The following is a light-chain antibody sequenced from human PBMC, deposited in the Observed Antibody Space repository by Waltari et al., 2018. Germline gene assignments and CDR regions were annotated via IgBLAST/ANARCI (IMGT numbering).Light chain of an antibody. CDR3: QTWGTGIWV. CDR2: LNSDGSH. CDR1: SGHSRYA. Sequence: QLVLTQSPSASASLGASVKLTCTLSSGHSRYAIAWHQQQPEKGPRYLMKLNSDGSHSKGAGIPDRFSGSSSGAERYLTISSLQSEDEADYYCQTWGTGIWVFGGGTKLTVL. J-gene: IGLJ3*02. V-gene: IGLV4-69*01.